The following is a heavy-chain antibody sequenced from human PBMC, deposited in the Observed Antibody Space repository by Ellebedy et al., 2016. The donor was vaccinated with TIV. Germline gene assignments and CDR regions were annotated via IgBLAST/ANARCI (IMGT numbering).Heavy chain of an antibody. V-gene: IGHV3-30*03. D-gene: IGHD4-11*01. CDR2: VSYDGTNK. CDR3: ARLQMDGDSFDY. CDR1: GFSVSSNY. J-gene: IGHJ4*02. Sequence: GESLKISCAASGFSVSSNYMHWVRQAPGKGLEWVALVSYDGTNKFYAESVKGRFTISRDNSNNTLYLEMNSLRSEDTAVYYCARLQMDGDSFDYWGQGTLVTVSS.